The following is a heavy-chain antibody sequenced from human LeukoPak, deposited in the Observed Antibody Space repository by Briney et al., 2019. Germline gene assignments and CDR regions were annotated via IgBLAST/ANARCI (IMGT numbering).Heavy chain of an antibody. V-gene: IGHV3-33*01. CDR1: GFTFSSYG. D-gene: IGHD3-22*01. CDR2: IWYDGSNK. CDR3: AREIVSTMIVGVYYFDY. Sequence: GGSLRLSCAASGFTFSSYGMHWVRQAPGKGLEWVAVIWYDGSNKYYADSVKGRFTISRDNSKNTLYLQMSSLRAEDTAVYYCAREIVSTMIVGVYYFDYWGQGTLVTVSS. J-gene: IGHJ4*02.